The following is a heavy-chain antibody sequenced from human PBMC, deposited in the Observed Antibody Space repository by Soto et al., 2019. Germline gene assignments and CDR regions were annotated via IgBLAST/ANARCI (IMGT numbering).Heavy chain of an antibody. J-gene: IGHJ6*02. Sequence: ASVKVSCKASGYTFTSYYMHWVRQAPGQGLEWMGIINPSGGSTSYAQKFQGRVTMTRDTSTSTVYMELSSLRSEDTAVYYCARESGGIAAARGMDVWGQGTTVTVSS. V-gene: IGHV1-46*01. CDR2: INPSGGST. CDR1: GYTFTSYY. D-gene: IGHD6-13*01. CDR3: ARESGGIAAARGMDV.